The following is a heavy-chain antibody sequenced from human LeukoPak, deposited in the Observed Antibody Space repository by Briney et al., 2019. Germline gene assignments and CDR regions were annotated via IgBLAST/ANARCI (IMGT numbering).Heavy chain of an antibody. D-gene: IGHD3-22*01. CDR1: GFTLGDYA. J-gene: IGHJ4*02. CDR3: TRVFEYYYDSSGPGYYFDY. V-gene: IGHV3-49*04. Sequence: GGPLRLSCTASGFTLGDYAMSWVRPAPGKGGEWGGFMRSKAYGGTTEYAASVKGRFTISRDDSQSITYLQMNSLKTEDTAVYYCTRVFEYYYDSSGPGYYFDYWGQGTLVTVSS. CDR2: MRSKAYGGTT.